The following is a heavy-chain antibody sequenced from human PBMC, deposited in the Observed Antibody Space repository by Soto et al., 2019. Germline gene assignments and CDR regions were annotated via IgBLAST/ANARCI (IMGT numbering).Heavy chain of an antibody. V-gene: IGHV3-30*03. CDR3: ASSKVAMIEVADY. CDR2: ITHDGSTK. D-gene: IGHD3-22*01. J-gene: IGHJ4*02. CDR1: GFTFSNFA. Sequence: QVQLVESGGGVVQPGTSLRLSCAASGFTFSNFAMHWVRQAPGKGVEWVALITHDGSTKYYADSVKGRFTISRDISKSTLYVQMNSLRAEDTAVYYCASSKVAMIEVADYWGQGTLVTVSS.